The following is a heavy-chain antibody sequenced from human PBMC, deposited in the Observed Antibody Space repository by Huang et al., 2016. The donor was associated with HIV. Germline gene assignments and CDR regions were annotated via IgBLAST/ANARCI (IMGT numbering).Heavy chain of an antibody. CDR2: ISRSSNIL. J-gene: IGHJ4*02. D-gene: IGHD6-19*01. V-gene: IGHV3-9*03. Sequence: EVQLVESGGGLVQPGRSLRLSCTASGFTFDDYAMQWVRQFPGKGLEWVAGISRSSNILVYADSVKGRFTISRDNAKNSLYLQMNSLRVEDMAFYYCAKDINGGSSWSGYFDSWGQGTLVTVSS. CDR3: AKDINGGSSWSGYFDS. CDR1: GFTFDDYA.